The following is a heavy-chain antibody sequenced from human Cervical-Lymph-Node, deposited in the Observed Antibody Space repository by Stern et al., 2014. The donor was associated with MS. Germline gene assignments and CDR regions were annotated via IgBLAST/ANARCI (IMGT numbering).Heavy chain of an antibody. CDR1: GYTFTDHY. CDR3: ARVYSGYDRGDY. D-gene: IGHD6-25*01. J-gene: IGHJ4*02. Sequence: QVQLVQSGAEVKKPGASVKVSCKTSGYTFTDHYIHWVRQAPGQGLEWIGRINPAIGGANLRQNFQGRVTMTSDTSINTVYMELSGLRSDDTAVYYCARVYSGYDRGDYWGQGTLVTVSS. V-gene: IGHV1-2*06. CDR2: INPAIGGA.